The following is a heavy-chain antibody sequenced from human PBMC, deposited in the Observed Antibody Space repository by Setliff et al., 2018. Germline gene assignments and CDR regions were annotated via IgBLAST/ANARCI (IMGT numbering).Heavy chain of an antibody. CDR1: GFIVSDKH. V-gene: IGHV3-53*01. J-gene: IGHJ4*02. D-gene: IGHD3-16*02. Sequence: GGSLRLSCAASGFIVSDKHMTWLRQAPGRGLEWVSVIYNSDSTYYADSVKGRFTISRDDSKNSLFLQMNSLRAEDTAVYYCARVYGASVWGNYPVDYWGQGTLVTVSS. CDR2: IYNSDST. CDR3: ARVYGASVWGNYPVDY.